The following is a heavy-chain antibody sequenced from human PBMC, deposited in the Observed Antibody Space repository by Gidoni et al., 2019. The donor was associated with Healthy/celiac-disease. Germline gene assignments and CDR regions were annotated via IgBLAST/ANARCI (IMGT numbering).Heavy chain of an antibody. V-gene: IGHV1-18*01. J-gene: IGHJ6*02. Sequence: QFQLVQSGAEVKKPGASVTVSCKASGYTLTSYGISWGRQAPGQGLEWMGWISAYNGNTNYAQKLQGRVTMTTDTSTSTAYMGLRSRRSDDTAVYYCARDFGIPPDYYYGMDVWGQGTTVTVSS. D-gene: IGHD3-16*02. CDR3: ARDFGIPPDYYYGMDV. CDR2: ISAYNGNT. CDR1: GYTLTSYG.